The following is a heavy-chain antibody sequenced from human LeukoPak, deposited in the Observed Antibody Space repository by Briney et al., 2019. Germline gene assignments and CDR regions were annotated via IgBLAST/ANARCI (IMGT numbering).Heavy chain of an antibody. CDR3: ARAVPTFYDSSGYPYYFDY. D-gene: IGHD3-22*01. J-gene: IGHJ4*02. Sequence: GGSLRLSCAASGFTFSDYYMSWIRQAPGKGLEWVSYISSSGSTIYYADSVKGRFTISGDNAKNSLYLQMNSLRAEDTAVYYCARAVPTFYDSSGYPYYFDYWGQGTLVTVSS. V-gene: IGHV3-11*04. CDR1: GFTFSDYY. CDR2: ISSSGSTI.